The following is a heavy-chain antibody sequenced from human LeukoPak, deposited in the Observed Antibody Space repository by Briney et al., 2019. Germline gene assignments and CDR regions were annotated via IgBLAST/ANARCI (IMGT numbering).Heavy chain of an antibody. Sequence: GGSLRLSCAASGFTVSSNYMSWVRQAPGKGLEWVSIIYSGGSTYYADSVKGRFTISRDNSKNTLYLQMNSLRAEDTAVYFCARDKYYDFWSGYSSSGMDVWGQGTTVTVSS. D-gene: IGHD3-3*01. CDR1: GFTVSSNY. CDR3: ARDKYYDFWSGYSSSGMDV. J-gene: IGHJ6*02. V-gene: IGHV3-53*01. CDR2: IYSGGST.